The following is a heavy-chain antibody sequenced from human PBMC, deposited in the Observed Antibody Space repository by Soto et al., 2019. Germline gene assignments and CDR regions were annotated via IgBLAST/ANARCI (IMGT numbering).Heavy chain of an antibody. CDR3: ARLSGVGYSYSDY. Sequence: EVLLLESGGGLVKPGGSLRLSCAASGFTFSTYSMNWVRQAPGKELEWVSSISSTSTYIYYADSVKGRFTISRDNAKNXXFXXMDXLRGDDTAVYYCARLSGVGYSYSDYWGQGTLVTVSS. D-gene: IGHD5-18*01. CDR1: GFTFSTYS. CDR2: ISSTSTYI. J-gene: IGHJ4*02. V-gene: IGHV3-21*01.